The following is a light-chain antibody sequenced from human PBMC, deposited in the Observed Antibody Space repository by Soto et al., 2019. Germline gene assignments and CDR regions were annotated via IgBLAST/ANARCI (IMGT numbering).Light chain of an antibody. CDR2: GAS. J-gene: IGKJ5*01. CDR1: QNIGSY. Sequence: EVVLTPSPAILALSPGERGTLSYRASQNIGSYLVWYQQRPGQAPRLLIYGASSRATGIPDRFSGGGSGTDFTLTISRLDPEDSAVYYCQQYGSSPITFGQGTRLEIK. CDR3: QQYGSSPIT. V-gene: IGKV3-20*01.